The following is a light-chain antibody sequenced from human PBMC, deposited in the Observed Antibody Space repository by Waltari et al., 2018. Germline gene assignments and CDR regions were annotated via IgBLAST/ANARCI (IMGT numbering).Light chain of an antibody. Sequence: QSALTQPPSASGSPGQSVTISCTGTSSDVGGYNFVSWYQQHPGKAPKLMIYEVTKRPSGVPDRFSGSKSGNTASLTVSGLQADDEADYYCCSSAGSNNWVFGGGTKLTVL. V-gene: IGLV2-8*01. CDR3: CSSAGSNNWV. CDR1: SSDVGGYNF. J-gene: IGLJ3*02. CDR2: EVT.